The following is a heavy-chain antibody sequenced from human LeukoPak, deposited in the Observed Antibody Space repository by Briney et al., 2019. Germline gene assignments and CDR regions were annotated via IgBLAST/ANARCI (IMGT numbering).Heavy chain of an antibody. CDR3: ARVVMDV. J-gene: IGHJ6*03. CDR2: MSSSSSDI. Sequence: GGSLRLSCAASGFTFSSYSMNWVRQAPGKGLEWVSSMSSSSSDIYYADSVKGRFTISRDNAKNSLYLQMNSLRAEDTAVYYCARVVMDVWGKATTVTISS. V-gene: IGHV3-21*01. CDR1: GFTFSSYS.